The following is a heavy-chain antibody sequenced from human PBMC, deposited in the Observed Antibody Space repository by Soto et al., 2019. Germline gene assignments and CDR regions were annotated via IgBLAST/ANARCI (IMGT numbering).Heavy chain of an antibody. J-gene: IGHJ4*02. CDR3: ARRYYYDSSGYYLGD. V-gene: IGHV4-4*02. Sequence: QVQLRESGPRLVKPSGPLSLTCAVSGSSITSSNWWTWVRQPPGKGLEWIGESYHSGSSNYNPSLKSRVTISVDKSKNQFFLKLTSVTAADTAVYYCARRYYYDSSGYYLGDWGQGTLVTVSS. CDR1: GSSITSSNW. CDR2: SYHSGSS. D-gene: IGHD3-22*01.